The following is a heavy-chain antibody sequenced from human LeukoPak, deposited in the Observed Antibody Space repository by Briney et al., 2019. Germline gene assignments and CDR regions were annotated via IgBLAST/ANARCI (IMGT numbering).Heavy chain of an antibody. Sequence: SETLSLTCAVYGGSFSGYYWSWIRRPPGKGLEWIGEINHSGSTNYNPSLKSRVTISVDTSKNQFSLKLSSVIAADTAVYYCARASSSWYVFDPWGQGTLVTVSS. J-gene: IGHJ5*02. CDR3: ARASSSWYVFDP. CDR1: GGSFSGYY. V-gene: IGHV4-34*01. CDR2: INHSGST. D-gene: IGHD6-13*01.